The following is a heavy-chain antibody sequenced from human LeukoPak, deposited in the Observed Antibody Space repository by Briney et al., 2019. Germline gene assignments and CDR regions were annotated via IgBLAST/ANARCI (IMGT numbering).Heavy chain of an antibody. CDR1: GGTFSSYA. CDR3: ATELAMVRGVIGY. V-gene: IGHV1-69*06. CDR2: IIPIFGTA. J-gene: IGHJ4*02. Sequence: AASVKVSCKASGGTFSSYAISWVRQAPGQGLEWMGGIIPIFGTANYAQKFQGRVTITADKSTSTAYVELSSLRSEDTAVYYCATELAMVRGVIGYWGQGTLVTVSS. D-gene: IGHD3-10*01.